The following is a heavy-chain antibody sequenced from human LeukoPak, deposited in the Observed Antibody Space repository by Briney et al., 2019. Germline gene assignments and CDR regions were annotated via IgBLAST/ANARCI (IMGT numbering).Heavy chain of an antibody. D-gene: IGHD1-26*01. CDR2: ISESGDRT. Sequence: TGGSLRLSCAASGFPFSNYAMNWVRQAPGKGLEWDSSISESGDRTDYADSVRGRFTISRDNSQNTLYLQMNSLRVEDTALYYCAKQWVDCWGQGTLVTVSS. J-gene: IGHJ4*02. CDR3: AKQWVDC. V-gene: IGHV3-23*01. CDR1: GFPFSNYA.